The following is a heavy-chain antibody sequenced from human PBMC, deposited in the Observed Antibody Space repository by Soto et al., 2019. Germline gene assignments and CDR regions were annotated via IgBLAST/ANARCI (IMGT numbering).Heavy chain of an antibody. J-gene: IGHJ4*02. CDR3: ARDLGGWTDY. CDR2: INAGNGNT. D-gene: IGHD2-15*01. CDR1: GYTFTSYA. V-gene: IGHV1-3*01. Sequence: QVQLVQSGAEVKKPGASVKVSCKASGYTFTSYAMHWVRQAPAQRLEGMGWINAGNGNTKYSQKFQGRVTITRDTSASTAYMELSSLRSEDTTVYYCARDLGGWTDYWGQGTLVTVSS.